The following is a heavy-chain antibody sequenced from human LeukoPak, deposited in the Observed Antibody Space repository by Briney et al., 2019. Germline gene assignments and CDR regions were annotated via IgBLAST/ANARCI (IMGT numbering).Heavy chain of an antibody. CDR1: GFTVNSYY. CDR2: IYSAGNT. CDR3: ATANW. J-gene: IGHJ4*02. D-gene: IGHD4/OR15-4a*01. Sequence: PGGSLRLSCAASGFTVNSYYMSWVRQAPGKGLEWISVIYSAGNTYYADSVMGRFTISRDISKNTLYLQVDSLRAGDTAIYYCATANWWGQGTLVTVSS. V-gene: IGHV3-53*01.